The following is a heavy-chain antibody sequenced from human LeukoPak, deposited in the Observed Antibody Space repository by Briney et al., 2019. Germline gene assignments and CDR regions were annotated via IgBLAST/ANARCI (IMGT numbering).Heavy chain of an antibody. J-gene: IGHJ3*02. D-gene: IGHD3-3*01. CDR2: ISYDGSNK. V-gene: IGHV3-30-3*01. CDR1: GFTSSSYA. CDR3: AAHYDFADAFDI. Sequence: GRSLRLSCAASGFTSSSYAMHLVRQAPGKGLEWVAVISYDGSNKYYADSVKGRFTISRDNSKNTLYLQMNSLRAEDTAVYYCAAHYDFADAFDIWGQGTMVTVSS.